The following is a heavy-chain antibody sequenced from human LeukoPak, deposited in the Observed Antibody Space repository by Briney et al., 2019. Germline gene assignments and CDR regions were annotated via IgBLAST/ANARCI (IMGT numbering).Heavy chain of an antibody. J-gene: IGHJ4*02. CDR1: GFTFSSYA. D-gene: IGHD5-12*01. V-gene: IGHV3-23*01. Sequence: GGSLRLSCAASGFTFSSYAMSWVRQAPGKGLEWVSAISGSGGSTYYADSVKGRFTISRDNSKNTLYLQMNSLRAEDTAVYYCAKDLVDIVATALGYWGQGNLVTVSS. CDR2: ISGSGGST. CDR3: AKDLVDIVATALGY.